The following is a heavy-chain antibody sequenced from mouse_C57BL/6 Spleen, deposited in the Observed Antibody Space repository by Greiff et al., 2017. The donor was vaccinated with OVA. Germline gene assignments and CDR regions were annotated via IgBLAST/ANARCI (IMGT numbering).Heavy chain of an antibody. J-gene: IGHJ3*01. CDR3: ARHGGGTMDPFAY. CDR2: ISSGGSYT. Sequence: EVMLVESGGDLVKPGGSLKLSCAASGFTFSSYGMSWVRQTPDKRLEWVATISSGGSYTYYPDSVKGRFTISRDNAKNTLYLQMSSLKSEDTAMYYCARHGGGTMDPFAYWGQGTLVTVSA. CDR1: GFTFSSYG. V-gene: IGHV5-6*01. D-gene: IGHD1-1*02.